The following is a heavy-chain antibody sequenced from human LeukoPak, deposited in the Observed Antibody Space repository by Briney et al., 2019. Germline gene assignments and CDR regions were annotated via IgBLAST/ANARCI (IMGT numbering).Heavy chain of an antibody. D-gene: IGHD1-26*01. J-gene: IGHJ6*03. CDR2: IGHDGTNI. CDR3: VKEGGGWWELDSHYYYYMDV. V-gene: IGHV3-30*18. CDR1: GFSFSGYG. Sequence: GGSLRLSCVVSGFSFSGYGMHWVRQAPGKGLEWVAVIGHDGTNIYYAESVKSRFTISRDNSKKMLNLQMNRLRTDDTGVYSCVKEGGGWWELDSHYYYYMDVWGKGTTVTVSS.